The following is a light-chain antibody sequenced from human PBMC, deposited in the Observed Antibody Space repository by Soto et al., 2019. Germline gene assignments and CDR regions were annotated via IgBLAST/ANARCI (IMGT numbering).Light chain of an antibody. CDR3: QQYENRPT. V-gene: IGKV1-33*01. J-gene: IGKJ5*01. CDR1: QSISNH. CDR2: DAS. Sequence: SQMTQSPSSLSASVEDRVIITCRASQSISNHLNWYQQKPGRAPKLLIYDASNLEAGVPSRFRGSGSGTDFTFTISRLQPEDVATYYCQQYENRPTFGQGTRLEIK.